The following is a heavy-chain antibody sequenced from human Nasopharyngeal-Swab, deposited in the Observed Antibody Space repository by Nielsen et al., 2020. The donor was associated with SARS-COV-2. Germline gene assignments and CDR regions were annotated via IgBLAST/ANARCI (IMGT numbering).Heavy chain of an antibody. CDR3: ARSTYYYDSSGYSFDY. CDR1: GYTFTSYA. CDR2: INAGNGNT. D-gene: IGHD3-22*01. Sequence: ASVKVSCKASGYTFTSYAMHWVRQAPGQRLEWMGWINAGNGNTKYPQKFQGRVTITRDTSASTAYMELSSLRSEDTAVYYCARSTYYYDSSGYSFDYWGQGTLVTVSS. V-gene: IGHV1-3*01. J-gene: IGHJ4*02.